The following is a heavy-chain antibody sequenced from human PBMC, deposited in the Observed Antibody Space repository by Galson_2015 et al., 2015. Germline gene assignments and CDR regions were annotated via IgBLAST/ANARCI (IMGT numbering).Heavy chain of an antibody. CDR1: GDSVSSNSAA. CDR2: TYYRSKWYN. J-gene: IGHJ5*02. D-gene: IGHD6-19*01. Sequence: CAISGDSVSSNSAALNWIRQSPSRGLEWLGRTYYRSKWYNDYAVSVKSRITINPDTSKNQFSLQLNSVTPEDTAVYYCARMMGSGWNWFDPWGQGTLVTVSS. V-gene: IGHV6-1*01. CDR3: ARMMGSGWNWFDP.